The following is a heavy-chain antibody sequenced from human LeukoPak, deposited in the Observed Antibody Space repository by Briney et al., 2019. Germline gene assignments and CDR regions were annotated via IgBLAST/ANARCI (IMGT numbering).Heavy chain of an antibody. J-gene: IGHJ6*03. Sequence: PSETLSLTCAVSGYSLSRGYYWGWIRQPPGKGLEWIGNFFYGETTYYNPSLKTRVAISVDASKNQLSLRLTSMTAADTAVYYCARAGPYCPSSTCYLAAYYYYKDVWGKGTTVTVSS. CDR2: FFYGETT. CDR1: GYSLSRGYY. CDR3: ARAGPYCPSSTCYLAAYYYYKDV. D-gene: IGHD2-2*01. V-gene: IGHV4-38-2*01.